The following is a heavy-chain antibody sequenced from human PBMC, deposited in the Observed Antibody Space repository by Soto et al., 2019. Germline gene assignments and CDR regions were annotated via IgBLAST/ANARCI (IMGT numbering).Heavy chain of an antibody. D-gene: IGHD3-9*01. Sequence: GGSLRLSCAASGFTFSSYAMSWVRQAPGKGLEWVSAISGSGGSTYYADSVKGRFTISRDNSKNTLYLQMNSLRAEDTAVYYCAKGKGDILTGYSPEPSDYWGQGTLVTLSS. CDR1: GFTFSSYA. J-gene: IGHJ4*02. CDR2: ISGSGGST. V-gene: IGHV3-23*01. CDR3: AKGKGDILTGYSPEPSDY.